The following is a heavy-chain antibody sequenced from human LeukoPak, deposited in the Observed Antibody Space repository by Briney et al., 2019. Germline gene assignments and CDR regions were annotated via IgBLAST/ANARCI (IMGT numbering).Heavy chain of an antibody. J-gene: IGHJ3*02. CDR2: ISGSGGST. D-gene: IGHD3-9*01. CDR3: AKSYDILTGYYNGGAFDI. CDR1: GFTFSSYA. V-gene: IGHV3-23*01. Sequence: PGGSLRLSCAASGFTFSSYAMSWVRQAPGKGLEWVSAISGSGGSTYYADSVKGRFTISRDNSKNTLYLQMNSLRAEDTAVYYCAKSYDILTGYYNGGAFDIWGQGTMVTVSS.